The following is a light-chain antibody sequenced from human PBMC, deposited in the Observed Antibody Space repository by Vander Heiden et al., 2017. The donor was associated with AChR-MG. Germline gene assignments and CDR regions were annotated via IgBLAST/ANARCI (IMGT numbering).Light chain of an antibody. CDR1: NIGSKS. V-gene: IGLV3-21*04. J-gene: IGLJ1*01. Sequence: SYVLTQPPSVSVAPGKTARVTCGGINIGSKSVHWYQQRPGQAPILFRYYDTDRPSGIPERISGSNSGNTATLIISRVEAGDEADYFCQVWDSSSDQYVFGTGNKVNVL. CDR3: QVWDSSSDQYV. CDR2: YDT.